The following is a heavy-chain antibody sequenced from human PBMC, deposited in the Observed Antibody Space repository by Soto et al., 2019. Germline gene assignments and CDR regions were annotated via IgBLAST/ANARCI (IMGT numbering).Heavy chain of an antibody. Sequence: SEMMSLTWTVAGGSLSSYYWRRIRQPAGKGLEWIGRIYTSGSTNYNPSLKSRVTMSVDTSKNQFSLKLSSVTAADTAVYYCARDRASVGATDAFDIWGQGTMVTVSS. CDR2: IYTSGST. D-gene: IGHD1-26*01. V-gene: IGHV4-4*07. CDR1: GGSLSSYY. J-gene: IGHJ3*02. CDR3: ARDRASVGATDAFDI.